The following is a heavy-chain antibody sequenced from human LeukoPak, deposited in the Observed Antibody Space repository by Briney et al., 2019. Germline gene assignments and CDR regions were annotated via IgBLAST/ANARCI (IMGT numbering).Heavy chain of an antibody. CDR1: GFTLSSYW. CDR3: AKAYYYDSSAYYSGRLLYFQH. J-gene: IGHJ1*01. D-gene: IGHD3-22*01. V-gene: IGHV3-74*01. CDR2: INGDGRIT. Sequence: GGSLRLSCAASGFTLSSYWMHWVRQAPGKGLVWVSRINGDGRITTYADSVKGRFTISRDTAKNTLYLQMNSLRAEDTAVYYCAKAYYYDSSAYYSGRLLYFQHWGQGTLVTVSS.